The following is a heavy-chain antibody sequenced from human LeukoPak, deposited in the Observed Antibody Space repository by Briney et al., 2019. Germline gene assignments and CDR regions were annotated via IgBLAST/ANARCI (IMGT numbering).Heavy chain of an antibody. CDR1: GYTFTSYG. V-gene: IGHV1-18*01. D-gene: IGHD2-2*01. CDR2: ISAYNGNT. J-gene: IGHJ3*02. CDR3: ARDRYSYCSSTYCLNAFDI. Sequence: GASVKVSCKASGYTFTSYGISWVRQAPGQGLKWMGGISAYNGNTNYAQKLQGRVTMTTDTSTSTAYMELRSLRSDDTAVYFCARDRYSYCSSTYCLNAFDIWGQGTMVTVSS.